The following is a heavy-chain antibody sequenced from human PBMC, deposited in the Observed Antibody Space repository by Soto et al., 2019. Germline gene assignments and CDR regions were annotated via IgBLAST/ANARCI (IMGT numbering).Heavy chain of an antibody. CDR3: ARRYGYSFDY. CDR2: IYYSGST. CDR1: CGSISSYY. D-gene: IGHD1-1*01. J-gene: IGHJ4*02. Sequence: SETLSLTCTVSCGSISSYYWSWIRQPPGKGLEWIGYIYYSGSTNYNPSLKSRVTISVDTSKNQFSLKLSSVTAADTAVYYCARRYGYSFDYWGQGTLVTVSS. V-gene: IGHV4-59*08.